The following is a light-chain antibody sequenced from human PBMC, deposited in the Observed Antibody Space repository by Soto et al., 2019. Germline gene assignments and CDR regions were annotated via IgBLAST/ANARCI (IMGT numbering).Light chain of an antibody. V-gene: IGKV1-5*03. J-gene: IGKJ1*01. CDR2: EVS. Sequence: DIQVTQSPSTLSASVGDRVTITCRASQSISTWLAWYQQKPGKAPNLLIYEVSTLVSGVPSRFSGSGSGTEFTLNLISLQPDDFATNYCQPYDSTWTFGTQNDCLWTFGQGTKLEI. CDR3: QPYDSTWTFGTQNDCLWT. CDR1: QSISTW.